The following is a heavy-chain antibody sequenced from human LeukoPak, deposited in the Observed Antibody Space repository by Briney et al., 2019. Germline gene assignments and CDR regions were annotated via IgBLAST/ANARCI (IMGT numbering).Heavy chain of an antibody. CDR3: TRGHSTSSSFDY. CDR2: IYPNSGGT. Sequence: ASVKVSCKASEYTFTGYYIHWVRLAPGQGLGWMGWIYPNSGGTSYAQKFQGRVTMTRDTSISTAYMELNSLKSDDTAVYYCTRGHSTSSSFDYWGQGALVTVSS. D-gene: IGHD6-6*01. J-gene: IGHJ4*02. CDR1: EYTFTGYY. V-gene: IGHV1-2*02.